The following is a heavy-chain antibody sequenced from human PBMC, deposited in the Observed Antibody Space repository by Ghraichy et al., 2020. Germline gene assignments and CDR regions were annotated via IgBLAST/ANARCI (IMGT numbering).Heavy chain of an antibody. CDR1: GFTFGHYA. Sequence: GGSLRLSCAASGFTFGHYAMHWVRQAPGKGLEWVAIILYDGSNQFYSDSVKGRFTVSRDNSKNTVSLQMSSLRGEDTAVYYCVRDGRRQYHDGLSHYPPGYFFDDWGQGTLVTVSS. V-gene: IGHV3-30*03. CDR2: ILYDGSNQ. CDR3: VRDGRRQYHDGLSHYPPGYFFDD. D-gene: IGHD3-10*01. J-gene: IGHJ4*02.